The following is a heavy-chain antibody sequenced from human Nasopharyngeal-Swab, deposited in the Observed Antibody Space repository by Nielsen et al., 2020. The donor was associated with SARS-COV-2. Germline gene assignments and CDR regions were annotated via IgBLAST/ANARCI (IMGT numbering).Heavy chain of an antibody. D-gene: IGHD6-13*01. V-gene: IGHV3-9*01. CDR2: ISWNSGSI. J-gene: IGHJ4*02. Sequence: WIRQPPGKGLEWVSGISWNSGSIGYADSVKGRFTISRDNSKNTLYLQMNSLRAEDTAVYYCAKTLDQYSSSWYRFYWGQGTLVTVSS. CDR3: AKTLDQYSSSWYRFY.